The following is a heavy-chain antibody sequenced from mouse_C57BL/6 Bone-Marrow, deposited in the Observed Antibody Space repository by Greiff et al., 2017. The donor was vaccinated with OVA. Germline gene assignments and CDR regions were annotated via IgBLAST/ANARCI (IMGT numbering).Heavy chain of an antibody. D-gene: IGHD2-3*01. CDR3: ARKDWMGYFDV. V-gene: IGHV2-2*01. J-gene: IGHJ1*03. CDR1: GFSLTSYG. CDR2: IWSGGST. Sequence: QVQLQQSGPGLVQPSQSLSITCTVSGFSLTSYGVHWVRQSPGKGLEWLGVIWSGGSTDYNAAFISRLSISKDNSKSQVFFKMNSLQADDTAIYYCARKDWMGYFDVWGTGTTVTVSS.